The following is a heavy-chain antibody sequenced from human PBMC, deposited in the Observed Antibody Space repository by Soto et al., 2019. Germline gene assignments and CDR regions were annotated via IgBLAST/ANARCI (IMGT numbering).Heavy chain of an antibody. J-gene: IGHJ6*03. D-gene: IGHD6-6*01. CDR2: IIPILGIA. CDR3: ARSSSSSLTGPIEDYYYYMDV. Sequence: SVKVSCKASGGTFSSYTISWVRQAPGQGLEWMGRIIPILGIANYAQKFQGRVTITADKSTSTAYMELSSLRSEDTAVYYCARSSSSSLTGPIEDYYYYMDVWGKGTTVT. CDR1: GGTFSSYT. V-gene: IGHV1-69*02.